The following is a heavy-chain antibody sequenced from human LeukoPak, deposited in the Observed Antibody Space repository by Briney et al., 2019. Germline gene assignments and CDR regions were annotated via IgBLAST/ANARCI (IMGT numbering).Heavy chain of an antibody. J-gene: IGHJ6*02. D-gene: IGHD6-13*01. CDR3: ARSDKAGIAAAVDLSFGGMDI. CDR2: IYYSGST. Sequence: SETLSLTCTVSGGSISSGGYYWSWIRQHPGKGLEWIGYIYYSGSTYYNPSLKSRVTISVDTSKNQFSLKLSSVTAADTAVYYCARSDKAGIAAAVDLSFGGMDIWGQGTTVTVSS. CDR1: GGSISSGGYY. V-gene: IGHV4-31*03.